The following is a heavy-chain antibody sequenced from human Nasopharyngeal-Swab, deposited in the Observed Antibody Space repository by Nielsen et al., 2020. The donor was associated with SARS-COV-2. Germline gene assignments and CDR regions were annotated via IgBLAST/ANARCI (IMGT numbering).Heavy chain of an antibody. Sequence: SETLSLTCTVSGGSISSSSYYWGWIRQPPGKGLEWIGSIYYSGSTYYNPSLKSRVTISVDTSKNQFSLKLSSVTAADTAVYYCASLGDYAFDYWGQGTLVTVSS. CDR2: IYYSGST. CDR1: GGSISSSSYY. D-gene: IGHD4-17*01. CDR3: ASLGDYAFDY. J-gene: IGHJ4*02. V-gene: IGHV4-39*07.